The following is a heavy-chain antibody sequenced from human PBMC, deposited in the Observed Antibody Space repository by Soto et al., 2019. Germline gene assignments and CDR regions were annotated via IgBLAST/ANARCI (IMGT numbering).Heavy chain of an antibody. J-gene: IGHJ6*02. CDR3: ARGRDYGMDV. CDR1: GFTFSSYA. V-gene: IGHV3-30-3*01. Sequence: QVQLVESGGGVVQPGRSLRLSCAASGFTFSSYAMHWVRQAPGKGLEWVAVISYDGSNKYYADSVKGRFTISRDNSKNTLYLQRNSLRAEDTAVYYCARGRDYGMDVWGQGTTVTVSS. CDR2: ISYDGSNK.